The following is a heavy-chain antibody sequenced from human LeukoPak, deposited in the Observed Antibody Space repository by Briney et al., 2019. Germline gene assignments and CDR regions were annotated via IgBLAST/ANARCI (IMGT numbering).Heavy chain of an antibody. V-gene: IGHV4-38-2*02. CDR3: ARVSGYDWDDYYYYMDV. CDR2: IYHSGST. J-gene: IGHJ6*03. CDR1: GYSISSGYY. Sequence: PSETLSLTCTVSGYSISSGYYWGWIRQPPRKGLEWIGGIYHSGSTYYNPSLKSRVTISVYTSKNQFSLKLSSVTAADTAVYYCARVSGYDWDDYYYYMDVWGKGTTVTVSS. D-gene: IGHD5-12*01.